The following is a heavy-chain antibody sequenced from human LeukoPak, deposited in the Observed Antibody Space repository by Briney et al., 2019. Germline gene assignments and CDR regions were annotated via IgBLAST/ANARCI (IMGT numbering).Heavy chain of an antibody. CDR2: FCGSVVGT. Sequence: GGSLRLSCEVPGLTFTRNAMSWVPKAPGKGRGWVSPFCGSVVGTYYADSLKGRFTISGDNSKNTLYLHMNSLRAEDTALYYCAKDRTSRYDFWSGSYSHYYYYYMDVWGKGTTVTVSS. D-gene: IGHD3-3*01. J-gene: IGHJ6*03. CDR3: AKDRTSRYDFWSGSYSHYYYYYMDV. V-gene: IGHV3-23*01. CDR1: GLTFTRNA.